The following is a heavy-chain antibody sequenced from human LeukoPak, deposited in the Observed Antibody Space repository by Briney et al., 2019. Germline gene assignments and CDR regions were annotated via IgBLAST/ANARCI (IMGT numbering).Heavy chain of an antibody. CDR3: TSLGGLDY. V-gene: IGHV3-48*02. CDR1: GFTFSSYS. D-gene: IGHD1-26*01. J-gene: IGHJ4*02. Sequence: PGGSLRLSCAASGFTFSSYSMNWVRQAPGKGLEWVSYISSTSNTIYYADSVKGRFTISRDNAKNSVYLQMNSLRDEDTAVYYCTSLGGLDYWGQGTLVTVSS. CDR2: ISSTSNTI.